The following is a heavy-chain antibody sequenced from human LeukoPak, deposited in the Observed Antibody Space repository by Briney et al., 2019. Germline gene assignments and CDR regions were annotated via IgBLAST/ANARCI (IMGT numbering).Heavy chain of an antibody. CDR2: INPNSADT. D-gene: IGHD5-18*01. V-gene: IGHV1-2*02. Sequence: ASVKVSCKASGYTFTNYYMHWVRQAPGQGLEWMGWINPNSADTNYAQKFQGRVTMTRDTSISTAYMELSSLRSDDTAVYYCGRFFSYGQTYYLDYWGQGTLVTVSS. CDR3: GRFFSYGQTYYLDY. J-gene: IGHJ4*02. CDR1: GYTFTNYY.